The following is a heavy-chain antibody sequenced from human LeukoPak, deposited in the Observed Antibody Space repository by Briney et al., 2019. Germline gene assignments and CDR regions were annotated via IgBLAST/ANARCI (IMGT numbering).Heavy chain of an antibody. D-gene: IGHD3-9*01. CDR2: ISGSGGST. Sequence: PGGSLRLSCAASGFTFSSYAMSWVRQAPGKGLEWVSAISGSGGSTYYADSVKGRFTISRDNSKNTLYLQMNSLRAEDTAVYYCAKNIFTGYYNLAPSPKDYWGQGNLGTVSS. CDR1: GFTFSSYA. V-gene: IGHV3-23*01. J-gene: IGHJ4*02. CDR3: AKNIFTGYYNLAPSPKDY.